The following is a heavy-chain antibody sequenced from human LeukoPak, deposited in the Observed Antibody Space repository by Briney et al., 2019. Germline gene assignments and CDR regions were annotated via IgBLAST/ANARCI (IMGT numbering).Heavy chain of an antibody. J-gene: IGHJ4*02. V-gene: IGHV5-51*01. CDR3: ARQGGGSGSYYSPLDY. Sequence: GESLKISFKGSGYRFTNYWIGWVRPMPGKGLEWMGIIYPGDSDTRYSPSFQGQVTISADKSISTAYLQWSSLKASDTAMYYCARQGGGSGSYYSPLDYWGQGTLVTVSS. CDR1: GYRFTNYW. D-gene: IGHD3-10*01. CDR2: IYPGDSDT.